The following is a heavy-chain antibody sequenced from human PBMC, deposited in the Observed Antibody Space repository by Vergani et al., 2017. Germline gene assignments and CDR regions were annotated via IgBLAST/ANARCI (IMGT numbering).Heavy chain of an antibody. Sequence: QVQLVESGGGVVQPGGSLRLSCAASGFSFSTYGMHWVRQAPGRGLEWVAFLRYDGSNEYYGDAVKGRFIISRDNSKNMLSLEMHSLRPEDTAVYYCANRYCSSLSCYAFYGMEVWGQGTTVTVSS. CDR2: LRYDGSNE. D-gene: IGHD2-2*01. V-gene: IGHV3-30*02. J-gene: IGHJ6*02. CDR1: GFSFSTYG. CDR3: ANRYCSSLSCYAFYGMEV.